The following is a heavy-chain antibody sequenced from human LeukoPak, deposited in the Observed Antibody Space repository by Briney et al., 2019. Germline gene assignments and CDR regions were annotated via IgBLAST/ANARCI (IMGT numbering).Heavy chain of an antibody. CDR2: INHSGST. D-gene: IGHD3-22*01. CDR1: GGSFSGYY. J-gene: IGHJ4*02. V-gene: IGHV4-34*01. CDR3: ATPLANYYYDSSGYSR. Sequence: SETLSLTCAVYGGSFSGYYWSWIRQPPGKGLEWIGEINHSGSTNYNPSLKSRVTISVDTSKNQFSLKLSSVTAADTAVYYCATPLANYYYDSSGYSRWGQGTLVTVSS.